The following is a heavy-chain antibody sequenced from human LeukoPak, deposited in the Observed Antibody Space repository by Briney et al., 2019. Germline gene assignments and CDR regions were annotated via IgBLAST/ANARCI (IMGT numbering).Heavy chain of an antibody. Sequence: GGSLRLSCAASGFTFSSYWMSWVRQAPGKGQEWVANIKQDGSEKYYVDSVKGRFTISSDNAKNSLYLQMNSLRAEDTAVYYCARDLGYRTTRYFDYWGQGTLVTVSS. J-gene: IGHJ4*02. CDR1: GFTFSSYW. V-gene: IGHV3-7*01. D-gene: IGHD2-8*01. CDR3: ARDLGYRTTRYFDY. CDR2: IKQDGSEK.